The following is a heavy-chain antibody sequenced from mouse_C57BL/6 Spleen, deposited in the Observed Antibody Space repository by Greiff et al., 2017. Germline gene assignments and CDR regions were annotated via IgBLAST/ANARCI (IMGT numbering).Heavy chain of an antibody. CDR1: GYTFTSYW. Sequence: VQLQQPGAELVKPGASVKMSCKASGYTFTSYWINWVKQRPGQGLEWIGDIYPGSGSTNYNEKFKSKATLTVATSSSTAYIQRSSLTSEDSAVYYCARSRDYYGSSFYWYFDVWGTGTTVTGSS. D-gene: IGHD1-1*01. CDR2: IYPGSGST. J-gene: IGHJ1*03. CDR3: ARSRDYYGSSFYWYFDV. V-gene: IGHV1-55*01.